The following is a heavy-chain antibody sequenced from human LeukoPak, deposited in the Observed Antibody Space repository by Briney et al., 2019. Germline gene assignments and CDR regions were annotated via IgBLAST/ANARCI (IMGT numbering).Heavy chain of an antibody. V-gene: IGHV3-9*01. Sequence: SGRSLRLSCAASGFTFDDYAMHWVRQAPGKGLEWVSGISWNSGSMGYADSVKGRFAISRDDAKNSLYLQMNSLRAEDTALYYCAKGSSGSADYWGQGTLVTVSS. D-gene: IGHD1-14*01. CDR2: ISWNSGSM. CDR1: GFTFDDYA. J-gene: IGHJ4*02. CDR3: AKGSSGSADY.